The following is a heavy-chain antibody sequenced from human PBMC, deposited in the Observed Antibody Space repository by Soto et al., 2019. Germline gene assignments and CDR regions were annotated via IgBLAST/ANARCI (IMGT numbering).Heavy chain of an antibody. CDR3: ARQGYDSSGFYFDF. Sequence: PSETLSLTCTISGGSISSYYWNWIRQPPWEKLEWIGYIYYSGNTNYNPSLKSRVTMSVDTSENQFSLKLSSVTAADTAVYYCARQGYDSSGFYFDFWGHGALVTVSS. D-gene: IGHD3-22*01. CDR1: GGSISSYY. CDR2: IYYSGNT. V-gene: IGHV4-59*01. J-gene: IGHJ4*01.